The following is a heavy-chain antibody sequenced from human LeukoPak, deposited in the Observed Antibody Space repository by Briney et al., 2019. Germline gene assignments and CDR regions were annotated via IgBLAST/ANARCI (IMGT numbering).Heavy chain of an antibody. CDR2: IYPGDSDT. D-gene: IGHD3-22*01. CDR3: ARCDSSGYYFVPFDY. V-gene: IGHV5-51*01. J-gene: IGHJ4*02. CDR1: GNSFTSYW. Sequence: GESLKISCKGSGNSFTSYWIGWVRQMPGKGLEWMGIIYPGDSDTRYSPSFQGQVTISADKSSSTAYLQWSSLKASDTAMYYCARCDSSGYYFVPFDYWGQGTLVTVSS.